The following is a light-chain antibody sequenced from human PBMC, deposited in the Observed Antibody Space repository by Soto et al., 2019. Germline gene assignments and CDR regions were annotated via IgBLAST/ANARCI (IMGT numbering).Light chain of an antibody. J-gene: IGKJ4*01. V-gene: IGKV1-6*01. Sequence: IQMTQSPSSLSASVGDRVTITCRASQGVRDDVGWYQQKPGKAPKLLIYSASTLQSGVPSRFSGSGSGTDFTLTISGLQPEDFVTYYCLQESKHPLTFGGGTKVEIK. CDR2: SAS. CDR3: LQESKHPLT. CDR1: QGVRDD.